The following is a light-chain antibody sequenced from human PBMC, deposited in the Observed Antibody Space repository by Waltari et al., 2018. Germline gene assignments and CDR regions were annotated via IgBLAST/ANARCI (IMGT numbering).Light chain of an antibody. CDR2: DAS. J-gene: IGKJ4*01. CDR3: QQANSFPLT. Sequence: EIVLTQSPANLSLYPGERATLSCRASQSISTYFAWYQQKSGLPPRLLIYDASNRATDIPARFSGSGSGTDFTLTISSLQPEDFATYYCQQANSFPLTFGGGTKVEIK. V-gene: IGKV3-11*01. CDR1: QSISTY.